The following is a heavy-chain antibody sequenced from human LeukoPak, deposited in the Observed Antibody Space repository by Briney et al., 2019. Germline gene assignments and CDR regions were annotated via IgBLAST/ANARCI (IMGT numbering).Heavy chain of an antibody. D-gene: IGHD6-19*01. J-gene: IGHJ4*02. CDR3: ARAGYSSGWYAPRFDY. V-gene: IGHV4-59*01. CDR2: IYYSGST. Sequence: SETLSLTCTVSGGSISSYYWSWIRQPPGKGLEWIGYIYYSGSTNYNPSLKSRVTISVDTSKNQFSLKLSSVTAADTAVYYCARAGYSSGWYAPRFDYWGQGTLVTVSS. CDR1: GGSISSYY.